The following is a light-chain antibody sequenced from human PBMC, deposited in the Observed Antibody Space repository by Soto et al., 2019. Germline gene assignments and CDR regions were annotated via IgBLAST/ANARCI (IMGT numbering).Light chain of an antibody. CDR2: AAS. J-gene: IGKJ1*01. V-gene: IGKV1-39*01. CDR1: QSISSY. Sequence: DIQMTQSPSSLSASVGERVTITCRASQSISSYLNWYQQKPGKAPKILIYAASSLQSGVPSRFSGSGSGTDFTLTISSLQPEDFATYYCQQSYSTPWGFGQGTKVEIK. CDR3: QQSYSTPWG.